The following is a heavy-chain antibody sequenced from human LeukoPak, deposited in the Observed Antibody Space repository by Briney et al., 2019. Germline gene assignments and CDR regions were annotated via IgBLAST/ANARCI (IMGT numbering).Heavy chain of an antibody. D-gene: IGHD5-18*01. V-gene: IGHV3-48*01. CDR3: ATSSGYSYG. J-gene: IGHJ4*02. CDR2: ISSSSSTI. CDR1: GFTFSSYS. Sequence: TGGSLRLSCAASGFTFSSYSMNWVRQAPGKGLEWVSYISSSSSTIYYADSVKGRFTISRDNAKNSLHLQMNSLRAEDTAVYYCATSSGYSYGWGQGTLVTVSS.